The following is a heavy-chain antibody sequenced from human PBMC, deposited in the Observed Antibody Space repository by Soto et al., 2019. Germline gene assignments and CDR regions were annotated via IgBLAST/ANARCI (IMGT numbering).Heavy chain of an antibody. J-gene: IGHJ5*02. Sequence: QVQLQQWGAGLLKPSETLSLTCAVYGGSFSGYNWSWIRQPPGKGLEWIGEINHSVSTNYNPSLKSRVTISVDTSKTQLSLKLSSVTAAGTAVYYCARKALAVAGTGASGWLDPWGQGTLVTVCS. CDR1: GGSFSGYN. CDR3: ARKALAVAGTGASGWLDP. CDR2: INHSVST. V-gene: IGHV4-34*01. D-gene: IGHD6-19*01.